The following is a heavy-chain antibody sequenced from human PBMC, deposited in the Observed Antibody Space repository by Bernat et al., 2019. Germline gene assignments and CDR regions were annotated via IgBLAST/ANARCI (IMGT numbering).Heavy chain of an antibody. CDR3: ARDWKRGLEWLLGDAFDI. D-gene: IGHD3-3*01. J-gene: IGHJ3*02. CDR2: IWYDGSNK. CDR1: GFTISSYG. V-gene: IGHV3-33*01. Sequence: QVQLVESGGGVVQPGRSLRLSCAASGFTISSYGMHWVRQAPGKGLEWVAVIWYDGSNKYYADSVKGRFTISRDNSKNTLYLQMNSLRAEDTAVYYCARDWKRGLEWLLGDAFDIWGQGTMVTVSS.